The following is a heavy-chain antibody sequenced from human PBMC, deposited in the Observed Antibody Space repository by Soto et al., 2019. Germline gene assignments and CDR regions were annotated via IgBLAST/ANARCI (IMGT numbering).Heavy chain of an antibody. Sequence: QVQLVESGGGVVQPGRSLRLSCAASGFSFSSLGMHWVRQAPGKGLEWVAFTSYDGSNKNYADSVKGRFTISRDNSKNTLYLQMDSLRPEDTGLYYCAKNGQWQQYGADYFDCWGQGTLVTVSS. D-gene: IGHD6-19*01. CDR1: GFSFSSLG. V-gene: IGHV3-30*18. CDR2: TSYDGSNK. CDR3: AKNGQWQQYGADYFDC. J-gene: IGHJ4*02.